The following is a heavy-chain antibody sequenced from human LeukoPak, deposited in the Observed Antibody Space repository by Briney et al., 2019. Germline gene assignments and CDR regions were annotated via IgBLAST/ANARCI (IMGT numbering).Heavy chain of an antibody. J-gene: IGHJ4*02. CDR3: ARFRYYYDSSV. D-gene: IGHD3-22*01. CDR2: LNHSGST. CDR1: GGSFSGYY. V-gene: IGHV4-34*01. Sequence: KPSETLSLTCAVYGGSFSGYYWRWIRQLPGKGLEWIGELNHSGSTNYNPSLKSRVTISVDTSKNQFSLKLSSVTAADTAVYYCARFRYYYDSSVWGQGTLVTVSS.